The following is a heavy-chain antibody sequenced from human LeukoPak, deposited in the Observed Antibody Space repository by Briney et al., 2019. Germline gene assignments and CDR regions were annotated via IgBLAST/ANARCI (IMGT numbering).Heavy chain of an antibody. CDR3: ARGYYDSSGYIDY. D-gene: IGHD3-22*01. Sequence: PGGSLRLSCAASGFTFSSYWMHWVRQAPGKGLVWVSRINTDGSSTSYADSVKGRFTTSRDNAKNTLYLQMNSLRAEDTAVYYCARGYYDSSGYIDYWGQGTLVTVSS. J-gene: IGHJ4*02. V-gene: IGHV3-74*01. CDR2: INTDGSST. CDR1: GFTFSSYW.